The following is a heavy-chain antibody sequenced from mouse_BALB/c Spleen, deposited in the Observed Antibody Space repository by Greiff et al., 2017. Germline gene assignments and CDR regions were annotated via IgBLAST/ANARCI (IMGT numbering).Heavy chain of an antibody. V-gene: IGHV5-12-2*01. J-gene: IGHJ3*01. CDR1: GFTFSSYT. CDR3: ASGKGYDYIAY. D-gene: IGHD2-4*01. Sequence: EVQLVESGGGLVQPGGSLKLSCAASGFTFSSYTMSWVRQTPEKRLEWVAYISNGGGSTYYPDTVKGRFTISRDNAKNTLYLQMSSLKSEDTAMYYCASGKGYDYIAYWGQGTLVTVSA. CDR2: ISNGGGST.